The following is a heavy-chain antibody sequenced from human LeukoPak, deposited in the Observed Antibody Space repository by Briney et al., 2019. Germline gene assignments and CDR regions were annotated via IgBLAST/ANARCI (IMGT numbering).Heavy chain of an antibody. J-gene: IGHJ5*02. CDR2: IYYTGST. Sequence: SETLSLTCTVSGGSINGYYWSWIRQSPGKGLESLGYIYYTGSTNYNPSLKSRVTISVDTSKNQFSLKLSSVTAADTAVYYCARRYSSGWHGYVAGWFDPWGQGTLVTVSS. CDR3: ARRYSSGWHGYVAGWFDP. V-gene: IGHV4-59*12. D-gene: IGHD6-19*01. CDR1: GGSINGYY.